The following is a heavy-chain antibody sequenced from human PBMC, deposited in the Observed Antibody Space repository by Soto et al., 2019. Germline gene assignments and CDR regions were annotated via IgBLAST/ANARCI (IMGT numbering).Heavy chain of an antibody. CDR3: ARAGYCSGGTCFHGNCDY. Sequence: QVQLVQSGAEVKRPGASVKVSCKASGYTFTTYYMHWVRQAPGQGLEWLGIINPNGGSTTYAQKLQGRVTMTRGTATSTVYLELSSLRSEDTAVYYCARAGYCSGGTCFHGNCDYWGQGTLVTVSA. CDR2: INPNGGST. CDR1: GYTFTTYY. D-gene: IGHD2-15*01. J-gene: IGHJ4*02. V-gene: IGHV1-46*04.